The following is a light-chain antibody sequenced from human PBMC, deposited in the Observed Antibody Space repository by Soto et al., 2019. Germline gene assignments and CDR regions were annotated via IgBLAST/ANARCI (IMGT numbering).Light chain of an antibody. CDR1: SSHVGSYNL. CDR2: EGS. J-gene: IGLJ1*01. Sequence: QSVLTQHASVSWSPGQPITISCTGTSSHVGSYNLVSWYQQHPGKAPKLMIYEGSKRPSGVSNRFSGSKSGNTASLTISGLQAEDEADYYCCSYAGSSTFVFGTGTKVTVL. V-gene: IGLV2-23*03. CDR3: CSYAGSSTFV.